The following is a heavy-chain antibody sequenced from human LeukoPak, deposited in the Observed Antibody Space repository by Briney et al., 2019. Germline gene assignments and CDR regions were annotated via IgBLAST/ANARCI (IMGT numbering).Heavy chain of an antibody. CDR1: GGSISSYY. D-gene: IGHD6-13*01. CDR2: IYTSGST. J-gene: IGHJ4*02. CDR3: ARDNWSSWFPTFFDY. V-gene: IGHV4-4*07. Sequence: SETLSFTCTVSGGSISSYYWSWIRQPAGKGLEWIGRIYTSGSTNYNPSLKSRVTMSVDTSKNQFSLKLSSVTAADTAVYYCARDNWSSWFPTFFDYWGQGTLVTVSS.